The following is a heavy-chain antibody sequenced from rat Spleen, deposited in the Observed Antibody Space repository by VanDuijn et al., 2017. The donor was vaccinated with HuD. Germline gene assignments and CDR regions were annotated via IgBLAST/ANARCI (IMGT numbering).Heavy chain of an antibody. J-gene: IGHJ2*01. CDR1: GFSLTSYS. D-gene: IGHD1-11*01. V-gene: IGHV3-3*01. CDR3: AAYSGYFDY. CDR2: INSAGST. Sequence: VQLKESGPGLVQPSQTLSLTCTVSGFSLTSYSVHWVRQPPGNKLEWMGYINSAGSTNYNPSLKSRISITRDTSKNQFFRQVNSVTTEDTATYYCAAYSGYFDYWGQGVMVTVSS.